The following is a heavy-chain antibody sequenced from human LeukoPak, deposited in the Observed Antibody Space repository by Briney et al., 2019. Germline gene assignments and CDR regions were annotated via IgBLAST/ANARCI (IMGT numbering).Heavy chain of an antibody. CDR3: ARDDHGGSGDG. CDR2: IYHSGST. J-gene: IGHJ4*02. D-gene: IGHD3-10*01. V-gene: IGHV4-30-2*01. CDR1: GGSISSGGYY. Sequence: PSETLSLTCTVSGGSISSGGYYWSWIRQPPGKGLGWIGYIYHSGSTYYNPSLKSRVTISVDRSKNQFSLRLSSVTAADTAVYYCARDDHGGSGDGWGQGTLVTVSS.